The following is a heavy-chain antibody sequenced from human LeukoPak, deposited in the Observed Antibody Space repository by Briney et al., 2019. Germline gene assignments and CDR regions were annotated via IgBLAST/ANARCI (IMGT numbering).Heavy chain of an antibody. CDR1: GFSFSSYS. CDR3: ARDRGVLSYYYYYSMDV. J-gene: IGHJ6*02. D-gene: IGHD2-8*01. CDR2: ISSSSSSL. V-gene: IGHV3-21*06. Sequence: GSLRLSCAASGFSFSSYSMNWVRQAPGKGLEWVSSISSSSSSLYYADSVKGRFTISRDNAKNSLYLQMNSLRAEDTAVCYCARDRGVLSYYYYYSMDVWGQGTTVTVSS.